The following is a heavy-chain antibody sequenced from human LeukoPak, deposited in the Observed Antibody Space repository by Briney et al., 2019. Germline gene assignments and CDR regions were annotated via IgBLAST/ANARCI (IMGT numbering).Heavy chain of an antibody. V-gene: IGHV4-39*07. CDR1: GGSITSSSYY. CDR3: ARGTLYRGWSYYPDF. Sequence: SETLSLTCTVSGGSITSSSYYWGWIRQPPGKGLECIGSVYYSGSTYYNPSLMSRVTISVDMSKNHFSLRLRSVTAADTAMYYCARGTLYRGWSYYPDFWGQGSQVTVSS. CDR2: VYYSGST. J-gene: IGHJ4*02. D-gene: IGHD6-19*01.